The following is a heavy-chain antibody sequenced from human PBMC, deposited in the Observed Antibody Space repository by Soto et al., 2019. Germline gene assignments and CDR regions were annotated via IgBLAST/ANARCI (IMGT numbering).Heavy chain of an antibody. CDR2: IYYTGGA. D-gene: IGHD3-16*01. J-gene: IGHJ6*02. Sequence: SETLSLTCTVSGDSVSDYYWSWIRQTPGKGLEWIGYIYYTGGASYKPSLKSRVTMSVDTSKNQFSLKLNSVTAADTAVYYCARHNGRRYVGYYYDMDVWGQGTTVTVSS. CDR3: ARHNGRRYVGYYYDMDV. CDR1: GDSVSDYY. V-gene: IGHV4-59*08.